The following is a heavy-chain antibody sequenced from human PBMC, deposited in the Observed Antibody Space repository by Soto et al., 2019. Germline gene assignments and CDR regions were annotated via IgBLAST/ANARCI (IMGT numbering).Heavy chain of an antibody. J-gene: IGHJ4*02. Sequence: QVQLVESGGGVVQPGRSLRLSCAASGFTFSSYGMHWVRQAPGKGLEWVAVIWYDGSNKYYADSVKGRFTISRDNSKNTLYLQRNSLRAEDTAVFYCARDGEVVAGFDDWGQGNLVTVSS. CDR3: ARDGEVVAGFDD. CDR1: GFTFSSYG. V-gene: IGHV3-33*01. D-gene: IGHD6-19*01. CDR2: IWYDGSNK.